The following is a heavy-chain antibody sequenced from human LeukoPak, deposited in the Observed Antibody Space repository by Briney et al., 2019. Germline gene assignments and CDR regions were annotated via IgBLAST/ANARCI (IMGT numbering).Heavy chain of an antibody. D-gene: IGHD1-26*01. CDR1: GFTFSSYA. Sequence: GGSLRLSCAASGFTFSSYAMSWVRQAPGKGLEWVSAIGGSGTNTNYADSVKGRFTISRDNSKNTLYLQMNSLRAEDTAVYYCAKRRASTVNNFYFDYWGQGALVTVSS. CDR3: AKRRASTVNNFYFDY. CDR2: IGGSGTNT. V-gene: IGHV3-23*01. J-gene: IGHJ4*02.